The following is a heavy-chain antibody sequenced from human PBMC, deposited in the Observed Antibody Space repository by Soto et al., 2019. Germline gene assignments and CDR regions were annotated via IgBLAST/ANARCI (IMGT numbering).Heavy chain of an antibody. CDR2: ISGSGVMT. D-gene: IGHD3-22*01. J-gene: IGHJ6*02. CDR1: GFSFSTYA. V-gene: IGHV3-23*01. CDR3: AKVVYDGSGSYQRHYYYYALYV. Sequence: ELQLLESGGGLVQPGGSLRLSCAASGFSFSTYAMTWVRQAPGKGLEWVSTISGSGVMTYYADSVKGRFAISRDNSKNTVYLQMNSLRAEDTAVYYCAKVVYDGSGSYQRHYYYYALYVWGQGTTVTVSS.